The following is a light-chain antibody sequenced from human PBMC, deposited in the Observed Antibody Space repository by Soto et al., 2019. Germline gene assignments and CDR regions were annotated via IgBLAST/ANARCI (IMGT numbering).Light chain of an antibody. Sequence: EIVLTQSPGTLSLSPGERATLSCRASQSVSGSYLAWYQQKPGQAPRLLIYGASSRATGIPDGFSGSGSGTDFTLTISSLEPEDFAVYYCQQRSNWPPTTFGQGTKVDIK. CDR3: QQRSNWPPTT. V-gene: IGKV3D-20*02. CDR1: QSVSGSY. CDR2: GAS. J-gene: IGKJ1*01.